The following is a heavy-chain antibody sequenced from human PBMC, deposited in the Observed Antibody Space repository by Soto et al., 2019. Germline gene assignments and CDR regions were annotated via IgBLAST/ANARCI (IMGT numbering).Heavy chain of an antibody. V-gene: IGHV3-21*01. D-gene: IGHD6-19*01. Sequence: EVQLVESGGGLVKPGGSLRISCAATGFTFSSYSMNWVRQAPGKRLEWVSTITTSRNSIYYADSVKGRFNISRDNAKHSLYLQMNSLRVEDTAVYYCARVQWLASHIWGQGTMVTVSS. CDR1: GFTFSSYS. J-gene: IGHJ3*02. CDR3: ARVQWLASHI. CDR2: ITTSRNSI.